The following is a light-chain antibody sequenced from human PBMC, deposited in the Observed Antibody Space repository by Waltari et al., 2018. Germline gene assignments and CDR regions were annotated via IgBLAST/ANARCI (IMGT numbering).Light chain of an antibody. CDR1: ENVYNY. J-gene: IGKJ2*01. Sequence: EIVLTQSPATLSLSPGEGATLSCRASENVYNYLAWYQQRPGQAPRLLICDVSNGATGIPARFSGSGSGTDFTLSISSLEPEDFAVYYCHQRGVWPPTFGQGTKLQVK. V-gene: IGKV3-11*01. CDR3: HQRGVWPPT. CDR2: DVS.